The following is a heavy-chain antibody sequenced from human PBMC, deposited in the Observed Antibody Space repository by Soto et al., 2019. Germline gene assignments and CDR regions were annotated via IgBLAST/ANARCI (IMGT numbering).Heavy chain of an antibody. J-gene: IGHJ4*02. CDR2: IIPIFTTT. CDR1: GGTFSNSA. V-gene: IGHV1-69*13. D-gene: IGHD6-6*01. Sequence: SVKVSCKASGGTFSNSAIAWVRQAPGQGLEWLGMIIPIFTTTNYAQKFKDRLTISADGSMSTAYMELSGLKSEDTAVYFCARPSGLLGQYSALVDYWGQGTLVTVSS. CDR3: ARPSGLLGQYSALVDY.